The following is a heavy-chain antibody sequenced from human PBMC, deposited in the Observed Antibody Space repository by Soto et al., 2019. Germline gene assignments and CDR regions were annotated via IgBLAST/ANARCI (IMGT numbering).Heavy chain of an antibody. V-gene: IGHV6-1*01. CDR1: GDSVSSNSAA. J-gene: IGHJ4*02. Sequence: LSLTCGISGDSVSSNSAAWNWLRQSPSRGLEWLGRTYYRSKWYNDYAVSVESRITINPDTSKNHFSLQLNFVTPEDTAVYFCARGEQYSGRIFDYWGQGTLVTVSS. D-gene: IGHD1-26*01. CDR3: ARGEQYSGRIFDY. CDR2: TYYRSKWYN.